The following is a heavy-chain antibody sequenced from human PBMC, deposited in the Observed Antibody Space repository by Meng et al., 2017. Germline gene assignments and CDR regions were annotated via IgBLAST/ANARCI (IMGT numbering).Heavy chain of an antibody. CDR2: IYHSGST. J-gene: IGHJ2*01. Sequence: QLQLQESGSGLVKPSQTLSLTCAVSGGSISRGGYSWSWIRQPPGKGLEWIGYIYHSGSTYYNPSLKSRVTISVDRSKNQFSLKLSSATAADTAVYYCARTDYGGYWYFDLWGRGTLVTVSS. CDR3: ARTDYGGYWYFDL. V-gene: IGHV4-30-2*01. D-gene: IGHD4-17*01. CDR1: GGSISRGGYS.